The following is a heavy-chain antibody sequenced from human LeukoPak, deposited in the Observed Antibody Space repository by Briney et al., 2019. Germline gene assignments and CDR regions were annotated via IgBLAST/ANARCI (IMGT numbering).Heavy chain of an antibody. J-gene: IGHJ4*02. CDR3: AKARGFAVVTAIDS. V-gene: IGHV3-23*01. CDR2: ISVRGDGT. D-gene: IGHD2-21*02. CDR1: GFTFSTYA. Sequence: GGSLRLTCAASGFTFSTYAMNWVRQAPGKGLEWVSVISVRGDGTFYADSVKGRFSISRDTSKSTLSLLMNSLRAEDTAVYYCAKARGFAVVTAIDSWGQGTLVTVSS.